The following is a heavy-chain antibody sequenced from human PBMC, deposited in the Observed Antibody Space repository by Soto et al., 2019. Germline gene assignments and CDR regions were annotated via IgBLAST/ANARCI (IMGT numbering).Heavy chain of an antibody. CDR1: GFAFSSYA. J-gene: IGHJ4*02. CDR3: AKGYSSSWLFDY. Sequence: WCSLRLSGATSGFAFSSYAMSCVRQAPGKGLEWVSAISGSGGSTYYADSVKGRFTISRDNSKNTLYLQMNSLRAEDTAVYYSAKGYSSSWLFDYCRQGPLVTFSS. CDR2: ISGSGGST. V-gene: IGHV3-23*01. D-gene: IGHD6-13*01.